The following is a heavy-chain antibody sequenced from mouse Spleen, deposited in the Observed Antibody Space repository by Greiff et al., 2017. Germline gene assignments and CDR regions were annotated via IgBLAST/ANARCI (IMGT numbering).Heavy chain of an antibody. D-gene: IGHD1-1*01. CDR3: ARPHYYGSREGYFDV. CDR2: IWSGGST. V-gene: IGHV2-2*01. Sequence: VQLQQSGPGLVQPSQSLSITCTVSGFSLTSYGVHWVRQSPGKGLEWLGVIWSGGSTDYNAAFISRLSISNDNAKSQVFFKMNSLQADDTAIYYCARPHYYGSREGYFDVWGAGTTVTVSS. J-gene: IGHJ1*01. CDR1: GFSLTSYG.